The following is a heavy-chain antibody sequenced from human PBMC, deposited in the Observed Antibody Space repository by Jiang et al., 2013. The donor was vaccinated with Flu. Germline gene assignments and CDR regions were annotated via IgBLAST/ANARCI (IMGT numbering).Heavy chain of an antibody. CDR3: ARAWGDIVVVVAATESYFDY. J-gene: IGHJ4*02. D-gene: IGHD2-15*01. Sequence: YYADSVKGRFTISRDNFKNALYLQMDSLRAEDTAVYYCARAWGDIVVVVAATESYFDYWGQGTLVTVSS. V-gene: IGHV3-30*01.